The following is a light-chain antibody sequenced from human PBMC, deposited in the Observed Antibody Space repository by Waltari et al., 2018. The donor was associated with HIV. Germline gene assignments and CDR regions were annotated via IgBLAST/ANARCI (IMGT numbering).Light chain of an antibody. J-gene: IGKJ5*01. Sequence: IQLTQSPSSLSASLRDKVTITCRASQHIKTFLNWYQVRPGKAPRVLVYGVSSLPTGVPSRFTGDGSGSDFTLTINNLQPEDFASYFCQQTYSVSITFGPGTRLEI. CDR3: QQTYSVSIT. CDR2: GVS. V-gene: IGKV1-39*01. CDR1: QHIKTF.